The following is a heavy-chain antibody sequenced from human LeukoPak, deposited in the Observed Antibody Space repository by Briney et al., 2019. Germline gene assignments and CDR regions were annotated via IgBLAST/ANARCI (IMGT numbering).Heavy chain of an antibody. D-gene: IGHD2-2*01. CDR1: GGSISSGGYY. Sequence: SETLSLTCTVSGGSISSGGYYWGWIRQHPGKGLEWIGYIYYSGSTYYNPSLKSRVTISVDTSKNQFSLKLSSVTAADTAVYYCARVLVWVLPAAMTYFDYWGQGTLVTVSS. CDR2: IYYSGST. J-gene: IGHJ4*02. CDR3: ARVLVWVLPAAMTYFDY. V-gene: IGHV4-31*03.